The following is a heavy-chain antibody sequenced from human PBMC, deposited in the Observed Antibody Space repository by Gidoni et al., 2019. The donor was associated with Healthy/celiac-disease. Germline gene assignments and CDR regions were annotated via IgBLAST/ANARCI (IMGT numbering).Heavy chain of an antibody. V-gene: IGHV3-23*04. CDR3: AKLGGSYLGGHDY. CDR2: ISGSGGST. CDR1: GFTFSSYA. D-gene: IGHD1-26*01. J-gene: IGHJ4*02. Sequence: EVQLVESGGGLVQPGGSLRLSCAASGFTFSSYAMSWVRQAPGKGLEWVSAISGSGGSTYYADSVKGRFTISRDNANNTLYLQMNSLRAEDTAVYYCAKLGGSYLGGHDYWGQGTLVTVSS.